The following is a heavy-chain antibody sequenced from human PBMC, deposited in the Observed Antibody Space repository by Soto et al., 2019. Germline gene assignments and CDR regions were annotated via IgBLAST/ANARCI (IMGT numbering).Heavy chain of an antibody. CDR1: GFTFSSYA. D-gene: IGHD6-13*01. V-gene: IGHV3-64D*06. CDR3: VKDLWSIEPNIIAAAGRFDY. CDR2: ISSNGGST. J-gene: IGHJ4*02. Sequence: PGGSLRLSCSASGFTFSSYAMHWVRQAPGKGLEYVSAISSNGGSTYYADSVKGRFTISRDNSKNTLYLQMSSLRAEDTAVYYCVKDLWSIEPNIIAAAGRFDYWGQGTLVTVSS.